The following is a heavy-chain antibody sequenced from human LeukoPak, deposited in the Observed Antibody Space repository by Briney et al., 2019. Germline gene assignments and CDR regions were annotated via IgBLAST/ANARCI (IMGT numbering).Heavy chain of an antibody. D-gene: IGHD2-2*02. CDR3: ARAYCSSTSCYTDYYYMDV. V-gene: IGHV4-30-4*08. Sequence: SQTLSLTCTVPGGSISSGDYYWSWIRQPPGKGPERLGHIYYSGSTYYNPSLKSRVTISVDTSKNQFSLKLSSVTAADTAVYYCARAYCSSTSCYTDYYYMDVWGKGTTVTVSS. CDR1: GGSISSGDYY. J-gene: IGHJ6*03. CDR2: IYYSGST.